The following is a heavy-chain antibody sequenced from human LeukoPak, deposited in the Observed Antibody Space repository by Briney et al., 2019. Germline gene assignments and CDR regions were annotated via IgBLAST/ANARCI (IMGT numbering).Heavy chain of an antibody. Sequence: GGSLRLSCAASGFTFSSYEMNWVRQAPGKGLEWVSYISSSGSTIYYADSVKGRFTISRDNAKNSLYLQMNSLRAEDTAVYYCARQCGSSCSSYDYWGQGTLVTVSS. CDR1: GFTFSSYE. CDR2: ISSSGSTI. V-gene: IGHV3-48*03. CDR3: ARQCGSSCSSYDY. D-gene: IGHD6-13*01. J-gene: IGHJ4*02.